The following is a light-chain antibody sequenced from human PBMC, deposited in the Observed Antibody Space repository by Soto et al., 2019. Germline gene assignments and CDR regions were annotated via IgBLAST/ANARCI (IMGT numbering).Light chain of an antibody. Sequence: AIPMTQSPSSLSASVGDRVTITCRASQGIRDELAWYQQRPGRATKLLIYAASTLQTGVPSRFGGSGSGTDFTLTITNLQPEDFASYYCLQDHTYPRTFGQGTTVEIK. CDR1: QGIRDE. V-gene: IGKV1-6*01. CDR2: AAS. CDR3: LQDHTYPRT. J-gene: IGKJ1*01.